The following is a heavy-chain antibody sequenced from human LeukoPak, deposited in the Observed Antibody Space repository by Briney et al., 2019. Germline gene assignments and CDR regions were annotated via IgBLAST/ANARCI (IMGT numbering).Heavy chain of an antibody. J-gene: IGHJ4*02. CDR1: GFTFSDYY. D-gene: IGHD5-18*01. CDR3: ARVYGPGYNYGQGDY. CDR2: ISSSSSYT. V-gene: IGHV3-11*06. Sequence: GGSLRLSCAASGFTFSDYYMSWIRQAPGKGLEWVSYISSSSSYTNYADSVKGRFTISRDNAKNSLYLQMNSLRAEDTAVYYCARVYGPGYNYGQGDYWGQGTLVTVSS.